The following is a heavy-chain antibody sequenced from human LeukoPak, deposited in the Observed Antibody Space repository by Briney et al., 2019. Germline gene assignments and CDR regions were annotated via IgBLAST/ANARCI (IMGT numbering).Heavy chain of an antibody. V-gene: IGHV1-18*01. CDR1: GYTFSNYG. D-gene: IGHD1-26*01. Sequence: ASVKVSCKASGYTFSNYGISWVRQAPGQGLEWVGWISAYTGKTNYAQKVQGRVTMTTDTSTSTAYMDLRSLRSDDTAVYFCARGSYGYDWGQGTLVTVSS. CDR3: ARGSYGYD. J-gene: IGHJ4*02. CDR2: ISAYTGKT.